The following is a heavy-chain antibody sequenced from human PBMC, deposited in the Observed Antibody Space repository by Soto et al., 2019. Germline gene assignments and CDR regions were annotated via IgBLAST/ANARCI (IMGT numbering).Heavy chain of an antibody. Sequence: EVQLVESGGGLILPGGSLRLSCAASGFTFNTHWMHWVRQAPGKGLVWVSRINSDRSITDYADSVKGRYSISRENPRNTLYLQMNSLSPEDTAVYYWARAMTSVGAAAKGDFWGQGTLVTVSS. CDR1: GFTFNTHW. J-gene: IGHJ4*02. D-gene: IGHD1-26*01. V-gene: IGHV3-74*01. CDR2: INSDRSIT. CDR3: ARAMTSVGAAAKGDF.